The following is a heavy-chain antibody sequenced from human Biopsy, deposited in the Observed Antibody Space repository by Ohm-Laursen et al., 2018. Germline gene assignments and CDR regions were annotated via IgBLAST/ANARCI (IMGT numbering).Heavy chain of an antibody. CDR2: IYYSGST. CDR3: GRTLPSGCTDY. D-gene: IGHD2-15*01. J-gene: IGHJ4*02. CDR1: GGSISSGFYY. V-gene: IGHV4-61*01. Sequence: PSQTLSLTCTVSGGSISSGFYYWSWIRQTPGKGLEWIGYIYYSGSTNYNPSLKSRVTISVDTSKNQFSLKLSSVTAADTAVYYCGRTLPSGCTDYWGQGTLVTVSS.